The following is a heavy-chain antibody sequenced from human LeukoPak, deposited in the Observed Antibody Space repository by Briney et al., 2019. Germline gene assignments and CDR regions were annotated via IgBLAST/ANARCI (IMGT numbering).Heavy chain of an antibody. V-gene: IGHV3-7*03. J-gene: IGHJ3*01. CDR3: TREVYISSALDAFDL. CDR2: MKQDGSEK. Sequence: GGSLRLSCAASGFTFSIHWMSWVRQAPGKGLEWVANMKQDGSEKYYVDSVKGRFTVSRDNAKNLLWLQMNSLRAEDTAVYYCTREVYISSALDAFDLWGQGTTVTASS. D-gene: IGHD1-14*01. CDR1: GFTFSIHW.